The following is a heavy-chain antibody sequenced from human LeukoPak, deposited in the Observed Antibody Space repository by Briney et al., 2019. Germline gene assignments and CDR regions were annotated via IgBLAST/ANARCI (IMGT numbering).Heavy chain of an antibody. J-gene: IGHJ5*02. D-gene: IGHD6-13*01. Sequence: SETLSLTCTVSGGSISSYYWSWIRQPPGKGLEWIGYIYYSGSTNYNPSLKSRVTIPVDTSKNQFSLKLSSVTAADTAVYYCARPAAAGTGWFDPWGQGTLVTVSS. CDR1: GGSISSYY. CDR3: ARPAAAGTGWFDP. CDR2: IYYSGST. V-gene: IGHV4-59*01.